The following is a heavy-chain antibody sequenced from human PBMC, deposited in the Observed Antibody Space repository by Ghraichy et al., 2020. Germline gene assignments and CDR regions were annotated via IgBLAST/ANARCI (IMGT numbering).Heavy chain of an antibody. V-gene: IGHV4-59*01. Sequence: SETLSLTCTVSGGSISSYYWSWIRQPPGKGLEWIGYIYYSGSTNYNPSLKSRVTISVDTSKNQFSLKLSSVTAADTAVYYCAREPMVRYGMDVWGQGTTVTVSS. CDR1: GGSISSYY. CDR3: AREPMVRYGMDV. D-gene: IGHD5-18*01. CDR2: IYYSGST. J-gene: IGHJ6*02.